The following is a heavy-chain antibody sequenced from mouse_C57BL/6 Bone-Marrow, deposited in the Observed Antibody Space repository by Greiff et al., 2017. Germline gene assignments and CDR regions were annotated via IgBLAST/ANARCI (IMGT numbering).Heavy chain of an antibody. CDR3: ARMGDGSLFDC. V-gene: IGHV1-18*01. J-gene: IGHJ2*01. CDR1: GYNFTDYN. Sequence: VQLQQSGPELVKPGASVKIPCKASGYNFTDYNMDWVKQSHGKSLEWIGDINPNNGGTNCNQKFKGKATLTVDKSSSTAYMELRSLTSEDTAVYYCARMGDGSLFDCRGKGTTLTVSS. D-gene: IGHD2-3*01. CDR2: INPNNGGT.